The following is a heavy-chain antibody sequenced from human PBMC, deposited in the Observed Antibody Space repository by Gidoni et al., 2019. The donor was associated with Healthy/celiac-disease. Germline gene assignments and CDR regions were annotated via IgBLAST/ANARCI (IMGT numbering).Heavy chain of an antibody. CDR3: ARVCRIAAAGTWLTPHNWFDP. CDR2: IYTSGST. V-gene: IGHV4-61*02. D-gene: IGHD6-13*01. Sequence: QVQLQQSGPALVKPSQTPSPTCTVSGGPIRRGSSYWSWIRQPAVKGLEWIGRIYTSGSTNYNPSLKSRVTISVDTSKNQFSLKLSSVTAADTAVYYCARVCRIAAAGTWLTPHNWFDPWGQGTLVTVSS. CDR1: GGPIRRGSSY. J-gene: IGHJ5*02.